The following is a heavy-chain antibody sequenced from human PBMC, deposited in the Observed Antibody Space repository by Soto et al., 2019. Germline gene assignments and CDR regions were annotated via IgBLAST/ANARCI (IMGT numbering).Heavy chain of an antibody. Sequence: EVQLLESGGGLVQPGGSLRLSCAASGFTFSSYAMSWVRRAPGKGLEWVSGISGSGGSTYYADSVKGRFTISRENSKNTLYWQLNSRGAGTTADNSGANPSGDDGGAFDYGGQGTRSPSPQ. CDR2: ISGSGGST. D-gene: IGHD4-17*01. CDR3: ANPSGDDGGAFDY. J-gene: IGHJ4*02. CDR1: GFTFSSYA. V-gene: IGHV3-23*01.